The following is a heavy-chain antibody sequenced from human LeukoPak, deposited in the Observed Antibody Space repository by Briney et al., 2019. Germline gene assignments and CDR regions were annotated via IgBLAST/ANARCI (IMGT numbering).Heavy chain of an antibody. CDR2: ISGSGGST. V-gene: IGHV3-23*01. Sequence: PGGSLRLSCAASGFTFSSYAMSWVRQAPGKGLEWVSAISGSGGSTYYADSVKGRFTISRDNSKNTLYLQMNSLRAEDTAVYYCAKDRPPSAEAGKANWFDPWGQGTLVTVSS. D-gene: IGHD6-13*01. CDR1: GFTFSSYA. CDR3: AKDRPPSAEAGKANWFDP. J-gene: IGHJ5*02.